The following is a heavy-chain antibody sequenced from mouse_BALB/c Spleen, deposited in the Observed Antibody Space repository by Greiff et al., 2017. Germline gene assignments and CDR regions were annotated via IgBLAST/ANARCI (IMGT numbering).Heavy chain of an antibody. CDR3: ARGGLRAPLYYYAMDY. V-gene: IGHV3-2*02. Sequence: EVQLQQSGPGLVKPSQSLSLTCTVTGYSITSDYAWNWIRQFPGNKLEWMGYISYSGSTSYNPSLKSRISITRDTSKNQFFLQLNSVTTEDTATYYCARGGLRAPLYYYAMDYWGQGTSGTVSS. J-gene: IGHJ4*01. CDR2: ISYSGST. D-gene: IGHD2-4*01. CDR1: GYSITSDYA.